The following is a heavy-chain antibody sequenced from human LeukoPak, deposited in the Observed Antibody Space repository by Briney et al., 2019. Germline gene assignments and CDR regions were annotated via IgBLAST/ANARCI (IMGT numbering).Heavy chain of an antibody. Sequence: PGGSLRLSCAASGFDFSRSDMHWVRQVTGKGLEWVSGIGTAGDTFYPDSVKGRFTISRDNVDNVVYLQMNSLGAEDTAVYYCARVAVSGPTGWFDSWGQGTLVIVSS. CDR1: GFDFSRSD. J-gene: IGHJ5*01. CDR2: IGTAGDT. D-gene: IGHD2-8*02. V-gene: IGHV3-13*01. CDR3: ARVAVSGPTGWFDS.